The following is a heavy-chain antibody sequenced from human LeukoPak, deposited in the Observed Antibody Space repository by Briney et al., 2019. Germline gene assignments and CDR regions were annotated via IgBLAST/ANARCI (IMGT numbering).Heavy chain of an antibody. J-gene: IGHJ4*02. CDR1: GFTFSSYS. Sequence: GGSLRLSCAASGFTFSSYSMNWVRQAPGKGLEWVSSISSSSSYIYYADSVKGRFTISRDNAKNSLYLQMNSLRAEDTAVYYCARGIAVAGTNFDYWGQGTLVTVSS. CDR2: ISSSSSYI. V-gene: IGHV3-21*01. D-gene: IGHD6-19*01. CDR3: ARGIAVAGTNFDY.